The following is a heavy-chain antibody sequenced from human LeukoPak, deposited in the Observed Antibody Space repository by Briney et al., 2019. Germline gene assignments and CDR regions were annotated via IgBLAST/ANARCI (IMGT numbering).Heavy chain of an antibody. D-gene: IGHD3-10*01. CDR1: GFTFSSYE. CDR2: ISSSGSTI. V-gene: IGHV3-48*03. J-gene: IGHJ3*02. CDR3: AREVGFGELWFGELSRHDAFDI. Sequence: GSLRLSCAASGFTFSSYEMNWVRQAPGKGLGGVSYISSSGSTIYYADSVKGRFTISRDNAKNSLYLQMNSLRAEDTAVYYCAREVGFGELWFGELSRHDAFDIWGQGTMVTVSS.